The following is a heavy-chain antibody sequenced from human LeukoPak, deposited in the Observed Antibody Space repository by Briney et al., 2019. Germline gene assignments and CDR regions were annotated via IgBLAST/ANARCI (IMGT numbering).Heavy chain of an antibody. CDR1: GGSISSYY. V-gene: IGHV4-59*01. Sequence: SETLSLTCTVSGGSISSYYWSWIRQPPGKGLEWIGYIYYSGSTNYNPSLKSRVTISVDTSKNQFSLKLSSVTAADTAVYYCARLYRSGGSCYSADNNWFDPWGQGTLVTVSS. D-gene: IGHD2-15*01. CDR3: ARLYRSGGSCYSADNNWFDP. J-gene: IGHJ5*02. CDR2: IYYSGST.